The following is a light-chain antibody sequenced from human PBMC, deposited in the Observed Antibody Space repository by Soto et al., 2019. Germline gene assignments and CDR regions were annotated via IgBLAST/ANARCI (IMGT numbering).Light chain of an antibody. CDR1: SSDVGGYNY. Sequence: QSALTQPPSASGSPGQSLTISCTGTSSDVGGYNYVSWYQQRPGKAPKLVIYEVTKRPSGVPDRFSGSKSGTSASLAITGLQAEDEADYYCQSYDSSLSGWVFGGGTKVTVL. CDR3: QSYDSSLSGWV. J-gene: IGLJ3*02. CDR2: EVT. V-gene: IGLV2-8*01.